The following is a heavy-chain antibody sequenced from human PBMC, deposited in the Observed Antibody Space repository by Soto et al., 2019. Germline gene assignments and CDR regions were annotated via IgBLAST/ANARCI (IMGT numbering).Heavy chain of an antibody. J-gene: IGHJ6*03. CDR1: GGSISSGGYY. Sequence: PSETLSLTCTVSGGSISSGGYYWSWIRQHPGKGLEWIGYIYYSGSIYYNPSLKSRVTISVDTSKNQVSRKLSSGTAADTAVYFFARDAVEVATIMGYYYYYMDVWGKGTTVTVSS. CDR2: IYYSGSI. D-gene: IGHD5-12*01. CDR3: ARDAVEVATIMGYYYYYMDV. V-gene: IGHV4-31*03.